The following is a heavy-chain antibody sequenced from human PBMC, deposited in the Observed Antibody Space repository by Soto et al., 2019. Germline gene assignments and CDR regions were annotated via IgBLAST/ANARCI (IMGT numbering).Heavy chain of an antibody. J-gene: IGHJ4*02. Sequence: GGSLRLSCAASGFTFSSYGMHWVRQAPGKGLEWVAVIWYDGSKKYYADSVKGRFTISRDNSKNTLYLQMNSLRAEDTAVYYCARESSGSYCSIDYWGQGTLVTVSS. CDR3: ARESSGSYCSIDY. CDR1: GFTFSSYG. CDR2: IWYDGSKK. D-gene: IGHD1-26*01. V-gene: IGHV3-33*01.